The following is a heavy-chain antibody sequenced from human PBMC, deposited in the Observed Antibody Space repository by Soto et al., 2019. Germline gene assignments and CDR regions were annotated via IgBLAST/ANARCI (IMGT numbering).Heavy chain of an antibody. CDR1: GYTFTGYY. D-gene: IGHD3-10*01. CDR3: ASGGGPSEEGQYYFDY. J-gene: IGHJ4*02. V-gene: IGHV1-2*04. Sequence: ASVKVSCKASGYTFTGYYMHWVRQAPGQGLEWMGWINPNSGGTNYAQKFQGWVTMTRDTSISTAYMELSRLRSDDTAVYYCASGGGPSEEGQYYFDYWGQGTLVTVSS. CDR2: INPNSGGT.